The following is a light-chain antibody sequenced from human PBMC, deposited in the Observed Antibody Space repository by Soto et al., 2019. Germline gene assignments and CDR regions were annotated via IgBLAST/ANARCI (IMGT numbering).Light chain of an antibody. CDR1: HGISSY. V-gene: IGKV1-9*01. J-gene: IGKJ5*01. CDR2: AAS. Sequence: QLTQSPSSLSASIGDRVTITCRASHGISSYLAWYQQKPGKALKLLIYAASTLQSGVPSRFSGSGSGTDFTLTISSLQPEDFATYYCQQLNTYPITFGQGGRLAIK. CDR3: QQLNTYPIT.